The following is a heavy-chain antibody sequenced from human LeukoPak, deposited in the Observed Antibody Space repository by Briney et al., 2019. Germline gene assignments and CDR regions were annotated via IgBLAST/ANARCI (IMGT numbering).Heavy chain of an antibody. V-gene: IGHV1-2*02. CDR3: ARADRYSSSWYFY. J-gene: IGHJ4*02. CDR1: GYTFTGYY. Sequence: SVKVSCKASGYTFTGYYMHWVRQAPGQGLEWMGWINPNSGGTNYAQKFQGRVTMTRDTSISTAYMELSRLRSDDTAVYYCARADRYSSSWYFYWGQGTLVTVSS. CDR2: INPNSGGT. D-gene: IGHD6-13*01.